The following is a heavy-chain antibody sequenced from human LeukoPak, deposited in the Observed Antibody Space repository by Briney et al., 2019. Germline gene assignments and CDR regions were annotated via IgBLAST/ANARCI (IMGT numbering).Heavy chain of an antibody. CDR3: ARRSRTIFGVVRTYYYYMDV. J-gene: IGHJ6*03. D-gene: IGHD3-3*01. CDR2: IYYSGST. CDR1: GGSTSSGGYY. Sequence: SETLSLTCTVSGGSTSSGGYYWSWIRQHPGKGLEWIGYIYYSGSTYYNPSLKSRVTISVDTSKNQFSLRLSSVTAADTAVYYCARRSRTIFGVVRTYYYYMDVWGKGTTVTVSS. V-gene: IGHV4-31*03.